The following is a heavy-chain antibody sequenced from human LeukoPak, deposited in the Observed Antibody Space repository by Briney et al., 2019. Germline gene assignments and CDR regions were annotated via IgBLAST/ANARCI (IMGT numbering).Heavy chain of an antibody. J-gene: IGHJ4*02. CDR1: GYTFTSYG. CDR3: ARVLTYYYDSSGPEHFDY. CDR2: ISAYNGNT. V-gene: IGHV1-18*01. D-gene: IGHD3-22*01. Sequence: GASVKVSCKASGYTFTSYGISWVRQAPGQGLECMGWISAYNGNTNYAQKLQGRVTMTTDTSTNTAYMELRSLRSDDTAVYYCARVLTYYYDSSGPEHFDYWGQGTLVTVSS.